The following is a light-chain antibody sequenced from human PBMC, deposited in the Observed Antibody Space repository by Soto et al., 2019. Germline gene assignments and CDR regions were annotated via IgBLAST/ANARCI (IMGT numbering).Light chain of an antibody. Sequence: QSALTQPPSASGSPGQSVTISCTGTSSDVGGYNYVSWYQQYPGRAPKLMIYEVTKRPSGVPDRFSGSKSGNTASLTVSGLPAEDEADYYCSSYAASNNFYFVFGGGTKLTFL. V-gene: IGLV2-8*01. CDR2: EVT. CDR3: SSYAASNNFYFV. J-gene: IGLJ3*02. CDR1: SSDVGGYNY.